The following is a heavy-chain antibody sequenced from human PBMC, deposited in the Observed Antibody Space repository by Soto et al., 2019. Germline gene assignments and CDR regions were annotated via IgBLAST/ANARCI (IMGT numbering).Heavy chain of an antibody. CDR1: GYTFTSYG. CDR3: ARLLVDTAMVADYAFDI. CDR2: ISAYNGNT. Sequence: GASVKVSCKASGYTFTSYGISWVRQAPGQGLEWMGWISAYNGNTSYAQKLQGRVTMTTDTSTSTAYMELRSLRSDDTAVYYCARLLVDTAMVADYAFDIWGQGTMVTVSS. J-gene: IGHJ3*02. V-gene: IGHV1-18*01. D-gene: IGHD5-18*01.